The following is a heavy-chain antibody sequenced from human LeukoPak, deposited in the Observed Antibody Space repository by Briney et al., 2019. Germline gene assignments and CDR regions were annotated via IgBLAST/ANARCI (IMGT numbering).Heavy chain of an antibody. CDR3: ARADNYYDSSGYYE. J-gene: IGHJ4*02. CDR1: GFTFSSYA. Sequence: GGSLRLSCAASGFTFSSYAMDWVRQAPGKGLEWVAVISYDGSNKCYADSVKGRFTISRDNSKNTLFLQLNSLRAEDTAVYYCARADNYYDSSGYYEWGQGTLVTVSP. D-gene: IGHD3-22*01. V-gene: IGHV3-30*04. CDR2: ISYDGSNK.